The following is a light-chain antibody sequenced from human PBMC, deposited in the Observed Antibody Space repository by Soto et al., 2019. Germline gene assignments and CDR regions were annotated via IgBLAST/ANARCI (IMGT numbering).Light chain of an antibody. CDR1: SSDVGGYTF. V-gene: IGLV2-14*01. CDR2: EVS. Sequence: QSGLTQPASVSASLGQSITISCTGTSSDVGGYTFVSWYQQHPGKAPKLIIDEVSNRPSGISNRFSGSKSGTTASLTISGLQAEDEANYYCSSYTTSSTLVFGTGTKLTVL. J-gene: IGLJ1*01. CDR3: SSYTTSSTLV.